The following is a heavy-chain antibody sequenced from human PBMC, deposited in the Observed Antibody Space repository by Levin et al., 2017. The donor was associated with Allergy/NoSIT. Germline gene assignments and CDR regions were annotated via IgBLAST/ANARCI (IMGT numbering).Heavy chain of an antibody. J-gene: IGHJ5*01. D-gene: IGHD6-19*01. Sequence: GGSLRLSCAASGFTFSGYGMHWVRQAPGKGLEWVAVIWYDGSNKYYADSVKGRFTISRDNSKNTLYLQMSSLRAEDTAVYYCARDRGHSSGWDSIPIVSWGQGTVVTVSS. V-gene: IGHV3-33*01. CDR2: IWYDGSNK. CDR3: ARDRGHSSGWDSIPIVS. CDR1: GFTFSGYG.